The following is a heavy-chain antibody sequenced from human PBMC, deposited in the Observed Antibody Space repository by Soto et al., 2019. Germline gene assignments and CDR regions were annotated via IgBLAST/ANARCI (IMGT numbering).Heavy chain of an antibody. CDR2: ISSSSSTI. CDR1: GFTFSSYS. V-gene: IGHV3-48*01. CDR3: ARDTEYFGGVMLGS. Sequence: GGSLRLSCAASGFTFSSYSMNWVRQAPGKGLEWVSYISSSSSTIYYADSVKGRFTISRDNAKNSLYLQMNSLRAEDTAVYYCARDTEYFGGVMLGSWGQGTLVTVSS. D-gene: IGHD3-16*01. J-gene: IGHJ5*02.